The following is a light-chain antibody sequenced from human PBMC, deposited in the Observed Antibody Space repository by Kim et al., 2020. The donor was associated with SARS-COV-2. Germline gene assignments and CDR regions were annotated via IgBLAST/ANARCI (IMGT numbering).Light chain of an antibody. J-gene: IGLJ3*02. CDR2: RNN. Sequence: QAGLTQPPSVSKGLRQTATLTCTGNNNNVGNEGAAWLQQHQGHPPKLLSYRNNNRPSGISERLSASRSGNTASLTISGLQPEDEADYYCSAWDSSLSGWVFGGGTQLTVL. CDR3: SAWDSSLSGWV. CDR1: NNNVGNEG. V-gene: IGLV10-54*01.